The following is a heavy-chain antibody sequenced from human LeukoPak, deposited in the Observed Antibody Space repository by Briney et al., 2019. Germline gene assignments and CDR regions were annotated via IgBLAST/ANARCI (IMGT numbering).Heavy chain of an antibody. CDR2: ISSSSSYI. V-gene: IGHV3-21*01. D-gene: IGHD2-2*01. J-gene: IGHJ1*01. CDR1: GFTFSSYS. Sequence: GGSLRLSCAASGFTFSSYSMNWARQAPGKGLEWVSSISSSSSYIYYADSVKGRFTISRDNAKNSLYLQMNSPRAEDTAVYYCARDRPARGRYCSSTSCYSEEYFQHWGQGTLVTVSS. CDR3: ARDRPARGRYCSSTSCYSEEYFQH.